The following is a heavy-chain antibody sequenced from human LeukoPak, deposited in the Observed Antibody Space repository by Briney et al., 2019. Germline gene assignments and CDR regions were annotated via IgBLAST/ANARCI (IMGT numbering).Heavy chain of an antibody. CDR2: IYADGYT. CDR3: ARDRRGEKDFDV. V-gene: IGHV3-53*04. J-gene: IGHJ3*01. CDR1: GFTFSSYW. Sequence: GGSLRLSCAASGFTFSSYWMSWVRQAPGKGLEWVSAIYADGYTRDAASVKGRFSISRHNSKNTVYLQMDNLRPEDTAVYYCARDRRGEKDFDVWGPGTMVTVSS.